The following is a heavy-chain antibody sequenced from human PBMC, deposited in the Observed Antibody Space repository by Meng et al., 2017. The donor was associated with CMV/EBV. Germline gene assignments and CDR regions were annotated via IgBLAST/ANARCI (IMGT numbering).Heavy chain of an antibody. D-gene: IGHD2-2*01. CDR2: ISSSSSYI. V-gene: IGHV3-21*01. CDR3: AKAQLLTPYYFDY. J-gene: IGHJ4*02. CDR1: GFTFSSYS. Sequence: GESLKISCAASGFTFSSYSMNWVRQAPGKGLEWVSSISSSSSYIYYADSVKGRFTISRDNAKNSLYLQMNSLRAEDTAVYYCAKAQLLTPYYFDYWGQGTLVTVSS.